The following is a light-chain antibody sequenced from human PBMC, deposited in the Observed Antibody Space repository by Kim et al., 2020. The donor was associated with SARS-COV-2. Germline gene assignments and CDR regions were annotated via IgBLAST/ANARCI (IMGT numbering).Light chain of an antibody. Sequence: GQSVTIACTGTSRDVGGYNYVSWYQQNPGKAPKVMIYEVSKRPSVVPARFSGSKSGNTASLTVSGLQAEDEADYYCSSYAGSNNLVFGGGTQLTVL. J-gene: IGLJ2*01. CDR2: EVS. V-gene: IGLV2-8*01. CDR1: SRDVGGYNY. CDR3: SSYAGSNNLV.